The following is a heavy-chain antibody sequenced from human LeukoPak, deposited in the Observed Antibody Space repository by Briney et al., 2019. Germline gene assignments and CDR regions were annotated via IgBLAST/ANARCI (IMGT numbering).Heavy chain of an antibody. V-gene: IGHV4-4*02. J-gene: IGHJ3*02. Sequence: SETLSLTCAVSGGSIINSNWWSWVRQPPGKGLEWIGEIDHSGSTSYNPSLKSRVTMSVDRSQNQFSLRLSTVTAADTAVYYCARGRYYDSSGPDAFDIWGQGTMVTVSS. CDR2: IDHSGST. CDR3: ARGRYYDSSGPDAFDI. CDR1: GGSIINSNW. D-gene: IGHD3-22*01.